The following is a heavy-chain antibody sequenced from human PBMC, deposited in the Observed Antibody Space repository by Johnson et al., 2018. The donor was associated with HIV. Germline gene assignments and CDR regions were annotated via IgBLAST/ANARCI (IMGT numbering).Heavy chain of an antibody. CDR3: TGGRDLRAFDI. CDR2: IRSKAYGGTA. Sequence: VQLVESGGGLIQPGRSLRLTCTTSGFTFGDYSMTWVRQVPGKGLDWVGFIRSKAYGGTADYAASVKGRFTISRDDAKNIAYLQMNSLKTEDTGVYYCTGGRDLRAFDIWGQGTMVTVSS. V-gene: IGHV3-49*04. CDR1: GFTFGDYS. D-gene: IGHD2-21*02. J-gene: IGHJ3*02.